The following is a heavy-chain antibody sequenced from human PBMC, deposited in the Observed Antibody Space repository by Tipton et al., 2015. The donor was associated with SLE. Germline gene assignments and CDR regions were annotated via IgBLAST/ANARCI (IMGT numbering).Heavy chain of an antibody. CDR1: DDGSISSYY. CDR2: ISFGGGS. J-gene: IGHJ4*02. V-gene: IGHV4-59*08. D-gene: IGHD1-1*01. Sequence: TLSLTCTVSDDGSISSYYWNWIRQSPGKGLEWIGYISFGGGSYYNPSLKSRVTISLDTSKNQFSLRLSSATAADTAVYYCARQSHDVPHTAAFDYWGQGTLVTVSS. CDR3: ARQSHDVPHTAAFDY.